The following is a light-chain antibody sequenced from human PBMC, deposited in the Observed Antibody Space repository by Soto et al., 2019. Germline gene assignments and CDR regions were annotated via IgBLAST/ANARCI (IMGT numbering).Light chain of an antibody. J-gene: IGKJ4*01. CDR1: QSVGRD. V-gene: IGKV3-15*01. CDR3: QQYNDWPFT. Sequence: EIVMTQSPGTLSVSPGERATLSCRASQSVGRDLAWYQQEPGQAPRLLIYGASTWDTGIPASVSGSGSGAEFTLTISSLQSEDFAVYYCQQYNDWPFTFGGGTKVDIK. CDR2: GAS.